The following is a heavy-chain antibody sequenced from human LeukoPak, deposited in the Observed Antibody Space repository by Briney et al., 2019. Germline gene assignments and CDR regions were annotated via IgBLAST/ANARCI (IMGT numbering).Heavy chain of an antibody. CDR2: IKEDGSEK. V-gene: IGHV3-7*01. CDR1: GFTFSSYW. J-gene: IGHJ6*02. CDR3: ARERPSQYYYYGMDV. Sequence: PGGSLRLSCAASGFTFSSYWMSWVRQAPGKGLEWVAIIKEDGSEKYYVDSVKGRFSIPRDNAKISLYLQMYSLRAEDTAVYYCARERPSQYYYYGMDVWGQGTTVTVSS.